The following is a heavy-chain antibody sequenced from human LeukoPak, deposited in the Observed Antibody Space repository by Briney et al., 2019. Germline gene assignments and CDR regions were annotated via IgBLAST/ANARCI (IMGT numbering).Heavy chain of an antibody. CDR1: GFTFSSSA. J-gene: IGHJ4*02. CDR3: ARDRAEDYDILTGYYDRVLDY. V-gene: IGHV3-30*04. CDR2: ISFDGSNK. D-gene: IGHD3-9*01. Sequence: GGSLGLSCAASGFTFSSSAMHWVRQAPGKGLEWVAVISFDGSNKYYADSVKGRFTISRDNAKNSLYLQMNSLRAEDTAVYYCARDRAEDYDILTGYYDRVLDYWGQGTLVTVSS.